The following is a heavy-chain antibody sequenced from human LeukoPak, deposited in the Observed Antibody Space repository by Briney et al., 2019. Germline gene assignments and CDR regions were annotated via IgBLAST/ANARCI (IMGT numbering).Heavy chain of an antibody. CDR2: MSDSGVSS. CDR1: GFTFSSYA. CDR3: ASIAAAGFYFDY. Sequence: SGGSLRLSCAASGFTFSSYAMSWVRQAPGKGLEWVSGMSDSGVSSYYADSVKGRFTISRDNSKNTLYLQMNSLRAEDTAVYYCASIAAAGFYFDYWGQGTLVTVSS. J-gene: IGHJ4*02. D-gene: IGHD6-13*01. V-gene: IGHV3-23*01.